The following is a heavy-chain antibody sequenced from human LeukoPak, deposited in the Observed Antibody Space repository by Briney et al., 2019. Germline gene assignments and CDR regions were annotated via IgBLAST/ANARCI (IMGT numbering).Heavy chain of an antibody. CDR3: ARHPRGVVAETY. D-gene: IGHD5-12*01. CDR2: IYYSGNT. Sequence: KPSETLSLTCTVTGGSISISSYYWGWIRQPPGKGLEWIGSIYYSGNTYYNPSLKSRVSISVDTSKNQFSLTLRSVTAADTAVFYCARHPRGVVAETYWGQGTLVTVS. J-gene: IGHJ4*02. CDR1: GGSISISSYY. V-gene: IGHV4-39*01.